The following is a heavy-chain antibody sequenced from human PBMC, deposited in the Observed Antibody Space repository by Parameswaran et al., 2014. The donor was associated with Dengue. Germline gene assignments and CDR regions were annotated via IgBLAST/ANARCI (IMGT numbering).Heavy chain of an antibody. CDR3: ARGGRDVALMVYATNWFDA. V-gene: IGHV3-11*01. CDR2: ISNSGSAT. D-gene: IGHD2-8*01. J-gene: IGHJ5*02. Sequence: RWIRQPPGKGLEWISYISNSGSATYYADSVKGRFTASRDNAKNSLFVQINSLRVEDTAVYFCARGGRDVALMVYATNWFDAWGQGTLVTVSS.